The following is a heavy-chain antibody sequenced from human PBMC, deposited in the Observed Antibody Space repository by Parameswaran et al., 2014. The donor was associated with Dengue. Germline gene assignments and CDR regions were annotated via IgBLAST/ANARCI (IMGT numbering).Heavy chain of an antibody. Sequence: WIRQPPGKGLEWVSYISSSSSYTNYADSVKGRFTISRDNAKNSLYLQMNSLRAEDTAVYYCARGASIAARAHDYYGMDVWGQGTTVTVSS. D-gene: IGHD6-6*01. V-gene: IGHV3-11*05. CDR2: ISSSSSYT. CDR3: ARGASIAARAHDYYGMDV. J-gene: IGHJ6*02.